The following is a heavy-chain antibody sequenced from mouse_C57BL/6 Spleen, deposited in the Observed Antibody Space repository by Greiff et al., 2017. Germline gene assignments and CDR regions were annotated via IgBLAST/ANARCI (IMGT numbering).Heavy chain of an antibody. CDR1: GYTFTSYW. V-gene: IGHV1-5*01. D-gene: IGHD1-1*02. Sequence: VHVKQSGTVLARPGASVKMSCKTSGYTFTSYWMHWVQQRPGQGLEWIGAIYPGNSATSYKQKLTGKAKLTAVTTASTAYMELSSLTNNDSAVYYCTSRDYYDRVDYCGQGTTLTVSS. CDR2: IYPGNSAT. CDR3: TSRDYYDRVDY. J-gene: IGHJ2*01.